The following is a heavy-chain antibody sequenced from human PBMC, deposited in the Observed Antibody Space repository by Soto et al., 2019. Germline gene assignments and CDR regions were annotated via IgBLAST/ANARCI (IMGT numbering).Heavy chain of an antibody. V-gene: IGHV4-39*01. CDR1: GGSTSSASYY. CDR2: IYYSGST. J-gene: IGHJ4*02. Sequence: PSETLSLTXTVSGGSTSSASYYWGWIRQPPGKGLEWIGSIYYSGSTYYNPSLKSRVTLSVDASKNQFSLKLSSVTAADTALYYCASHRNYYDSSRYYYYFDYWGRGTLVTVSS. D-gene: IGHD3-22*01. CDR3: ASHRNYYDSSRYYYYFDY.